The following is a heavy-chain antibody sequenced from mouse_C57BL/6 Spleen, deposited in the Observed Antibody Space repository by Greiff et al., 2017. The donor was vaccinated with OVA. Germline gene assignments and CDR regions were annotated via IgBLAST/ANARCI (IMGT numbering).Heavy chain of an antibody. CDR2: ISSGGDYI. CDR3: TRMSITTDYLDY. D-gene: IGHD1-1*01. V-gene: IGHV5-9-1*02. J-gene: IGHJ2*01. Sequence: EVQGVESGEGLVKPGGSLKLSCAASGFTFSSYAMSWVRQTPEKRLEWVAYISSGGDYIYYADTVKGRFTISRDNARNTLYLQMSSLKSEDTAMYYCTRMSITTDYLDYWGQGTTLTVSS. CDR1: GFTFSSYA.